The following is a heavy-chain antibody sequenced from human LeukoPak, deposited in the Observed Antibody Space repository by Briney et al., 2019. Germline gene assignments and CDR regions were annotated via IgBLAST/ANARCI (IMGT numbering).Heavy chain of an antibody. V-gene: IGHV3-33*01. CDR3: ARDRGNDYFDS. J-gene: IGHJ4*02. CDR2: TWSDGRSE. CDR1: GYTLTELP. Sequence: SCKVSGYTLTELPMHWVRQAPGKGLEWLTFTWSDGRSEYYADSVKGRFTVSRDNSKNTVYLQINSLRVEDTAVYYCARDRGNDYFDSWGQGTLVTVSS.